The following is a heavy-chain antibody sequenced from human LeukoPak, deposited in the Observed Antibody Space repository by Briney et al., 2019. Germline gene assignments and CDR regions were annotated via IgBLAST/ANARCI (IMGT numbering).Heavy chain of an antibody. J-gene: IGHJ4*02. CDR2: IKSDGSSI. CDR3: ARDLDFGGYSHFDY. D-gene: IGHD4-23*01. Sequence: GGSLRLSCAASGFTFSSYWMHWVRQAPGKGLVWVSRIKSDGSSIMYADSVKGRFTISRDNAKSTLYLQMNSLRAEDTAVYYCARDLDFGGYSHFDYWGQGTLVTVSS. V-gene: IGHV3-74*03. CDR1: GFTFSSYW.